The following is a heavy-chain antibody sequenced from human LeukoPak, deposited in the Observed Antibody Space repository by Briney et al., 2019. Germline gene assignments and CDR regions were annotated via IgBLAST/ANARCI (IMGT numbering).Heavy chain of an antibody. CDR1: GYTFTNYA. CDR3: ARDVGEGYCSGGSCSDY. Sequence: ASVKVSCKASGYTFTNYAISGGRQAPGQGLEWMGWISGYNGKTNYAQKLQGRVTMTTDTSTSTVYMDLRSLRSDDTAVYYCARDVGEGYCSGGSCSDYWGQGTLVTVSS. V-gene: IGHV1-18*01. D-gene: IGHD2-15*01. CDR2: ISGYNGKT. J-gene: IGHJ4*02.